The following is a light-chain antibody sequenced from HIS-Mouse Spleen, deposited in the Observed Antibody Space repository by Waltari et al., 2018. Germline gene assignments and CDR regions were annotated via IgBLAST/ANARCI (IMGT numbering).Light chain of an antibody. CDR1: NIGRKS. V-gene: IGLV3-21*03. J-gene: IGLJ2*01. CDR3: QVWDSSSDHVV. Sequence: SYVLTQPPSVSVAPGKTARLTCGGHNIGRKSVPLYQQKPGQAPVLVVYDDSDRPSGIPERFSGSNSGNTATLTISRVEAGDEADYYCQVWDSSSDHVVFGGGTKLTVL. CDR2: DDS.